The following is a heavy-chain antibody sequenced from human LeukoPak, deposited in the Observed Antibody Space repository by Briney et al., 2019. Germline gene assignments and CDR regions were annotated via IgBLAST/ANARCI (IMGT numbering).Heavy chain of an antibody. CDR1: GGSISSSSYY. Sequence: SETLSLTCTVSGGSISSSSYYWGWIRQPPGKGLEWIGSIYYSGSTYYNPSLKSRVTISVDTSKNQFSLKLSSVTAADTAVYYCARGLDIVAPFDYWGQGTLVTVSS. D-gene: IGHD5-12*01. V-gene: IGHV4-39*07. CDR3: ARGLDIVAPFDY. J-gene: IGHJ4*02. CDR2: IYYSGST.